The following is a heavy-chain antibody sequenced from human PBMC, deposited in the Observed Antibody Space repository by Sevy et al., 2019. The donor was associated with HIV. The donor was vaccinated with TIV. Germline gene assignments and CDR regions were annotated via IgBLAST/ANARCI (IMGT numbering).Heavy chain of an antibody. Sequence: SGTLSLTCTVSGGSISFYYWSWVRQPAGKGLECIGRIYSSGSANYNPSLKSRVTMSVDTSKNQLSLRLSSVTAADTAVYFCARVLSSAYYFDYWGQGILVTVSS. V-gene: IGHV4-4*07. CDR1: GGSISFYY. CDR3: ARVLSSAYYFDY. D-gene: IGHD3-10*01. CDR2: IYSSGSA. J-gene: IGHJ4*02.